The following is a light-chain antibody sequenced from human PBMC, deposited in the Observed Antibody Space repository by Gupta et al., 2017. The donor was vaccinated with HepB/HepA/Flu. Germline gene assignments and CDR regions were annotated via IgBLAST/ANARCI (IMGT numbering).Light chain of an antibody. V-gene: IGKV3-15*01. Sequence: VLTQSPAPPSVSPGERATLSCRASQSVSSNLAWYQRIPGQAPRLRTYGASARATGIPARFSGSGSGTKFSLTISSLQSEDSAVYYCQHHNNWPPDTFGQGTNLEIK. CDR1: QSVSSN. CDR2: GAS. CDR3: QHHNNWPPDT. J-gene: IGKJ2*01.